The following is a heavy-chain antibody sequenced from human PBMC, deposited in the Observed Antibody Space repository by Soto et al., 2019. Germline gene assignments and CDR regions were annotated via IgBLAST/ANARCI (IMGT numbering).Heavy chain of an antibody. J-gene: IGHJ3*02. V-gene: IGHV3-21*01. CDR3: ARDRSPPDTSRSHQIDAFVI. D-gene: IGHD3-22*01. CDR2: ISSSSSYI. Sequence: GGSLRLSCAASGFTFSSYSMNWVRQAPGKGLEWVSSISSSSSYIYYADSVKGRFTISRDNAKNSLYLQMNSLRAEDTAGYYCARDRSPPDTSRSHQIDAFVISGPGTMLTVS. CDR1: GFTFSSYS.